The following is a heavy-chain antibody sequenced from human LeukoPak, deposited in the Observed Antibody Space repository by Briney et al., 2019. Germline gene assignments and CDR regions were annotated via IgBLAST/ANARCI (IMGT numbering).Heavy chain of an antibody. CDR3: AKGGTFLEWLLYFDY. J-gene: IGHJ4*02. CDR1: GFTFSSYA. D-gene: IGHD3-3*02. CDR2: ISGSGGST. Sequence: PGGSLRLSCAASGFTFSSYAMSWVRQAPGKGLEWVSAISGSGGSTYYADSVEGRFTISRDNSKNTLYLQMNSLRAEDTAVYYCAKGGTFLEWLLYFDYWGQGTLVTVSS. V-gene: IGHV3-23*01.